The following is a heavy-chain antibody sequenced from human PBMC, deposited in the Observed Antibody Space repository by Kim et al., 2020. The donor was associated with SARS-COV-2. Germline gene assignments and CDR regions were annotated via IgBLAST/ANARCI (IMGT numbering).Heavy chain of an antibody. CDR1: GFPFGNTY. CDR3: AKNSGIYF. CDR2: ISPTGGST. V-gene: IGHV3-23*01. J-gene: IGHJ4*02. Sequence: GGSLRLSCAASGFPFGNTYMSWVRQTPGRGLEWVSPISPTGGSTSYADSVKGRFTISRDNSKNTLSLQMNGLRADDTAVYYCAKNSGIYFWGQGVLVTVSS. D-gene: IGHD1-26*01.